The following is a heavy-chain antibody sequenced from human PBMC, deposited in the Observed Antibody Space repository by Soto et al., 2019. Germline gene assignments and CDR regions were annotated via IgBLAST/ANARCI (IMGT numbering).Heavy chain of an antibody. CDR3: AKCGLGELWFGDY. J-gene: IGHJ4*02. D-gene: IGHD3-16*02. Sequence: EVQLLESGGGLVQPGGSLRLSCAASGFTFSSYARSWVRQAPGKGLEWVSAISGSGGSTYYADSVKGRFTISRDNSKNTLYLQMNSLRAEDTAVYYCAKCGLGELWFGDYWGQGTLVTVSS. CDR2: ISGSGGST. CDR1: GFTFSSYA. V-gene: IGHV3-23*01.